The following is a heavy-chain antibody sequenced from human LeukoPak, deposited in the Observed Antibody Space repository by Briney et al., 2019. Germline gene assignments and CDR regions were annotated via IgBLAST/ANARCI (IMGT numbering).Heavy chain of an antibody. CDR1: GFTFSSYG. Sequence: GGSLRLSCAASGFTFSSYGMHWVRQAPGNGLEWVAVISYDGSNKYYADSVKGRFTISRDNSKNTLYLQMNSLRAEDTAVYYCAKVGQQLAFDPWGQGTLVTVSS. V-gene: IGHV3-30*18. D-gene: IGHD6-13*01. CDR3: AKVGQQLAFDP. CDR2: ISYDGSNK. J-gene: IGHJ5*02.